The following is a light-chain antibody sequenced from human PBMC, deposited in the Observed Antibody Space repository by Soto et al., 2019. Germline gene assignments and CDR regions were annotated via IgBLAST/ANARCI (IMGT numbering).Light chain of an antibody. CDR2: EGS. CDR1: SSDVGNYNL. J-gene: IGLJ1*01. V-gene: IGLV2-14*02. CDR3: SSYTISNTLPFV. Sequence: QSVLTQPASVSGSPGQSITISCTGTSSDVGNYNLVSWYQQHPGKAPKLMIYEGSKRPSGVSNRFSGSKSGNTASLTISGLQAEDEADYYCSSYTISNTLPFVFGTGTKLTVL.